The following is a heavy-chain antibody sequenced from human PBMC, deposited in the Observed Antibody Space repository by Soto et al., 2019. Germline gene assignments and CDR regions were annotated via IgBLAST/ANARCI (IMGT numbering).Heavy chain of an antibody. CDR3: ARDGDYYDSSGPIWFDP. D-gene: IGHD3-22*01. V-gene: IGHV4-59*01. Sequence: PSETLSLTCTVSGGSISSYYWSWIRQPPGKGLEWIGYIYYSGSTNYNPSLKSRVTISVDTSKNQFSLKLSSVTAADTAVYYCARDGDYYDSSGPIWFDPWGQGTLVTVSS. CDR1: GGSISSYY. J-gene: IGHJ5*02. CDR2: IYYSGST.